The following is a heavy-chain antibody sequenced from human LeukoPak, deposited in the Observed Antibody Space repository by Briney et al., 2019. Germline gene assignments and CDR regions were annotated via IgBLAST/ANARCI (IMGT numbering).Heavy chain of an antibody. CDR2: IYYSGST. J-gene: IGHJ4*02. D-gene: IGHD6-13*01. V-gene: IGHV4-39*01. CDR1: GGSISSSSYY. Sequence: PSEALSLTCTVSGGSISSSSYYWGWIRQPPGKGLEWIGSIYYSGSTYYNPSLKSRVTISVDTSKNQFSLKLSSVTAADTAVYYCARHIAAAPSDYWGQGTLVTVSS. CDR3: ARHIAAAPSDY.